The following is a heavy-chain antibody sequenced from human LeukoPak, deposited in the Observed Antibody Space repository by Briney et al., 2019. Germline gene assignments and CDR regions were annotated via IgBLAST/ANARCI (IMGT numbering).Heavy chain of an antibody. Sequence: GGPLRLSCAASGFTFSSYEMNWVRQAPGKGLEWVSYISSSGRTKYYADSVKGRFTISRDNAKNSLYLQMNSLRAEDTAVYYCARGLLVRYSSGWYFDYWGQGTLVTVSS. J-gene: IGHJ4*02. CDR3: ARGLLVRYSSGWYFDY. V-gene: IGHV3-48*03. CDR1: GFTFSSYE. D-gene: IGHD6-19*01. CDR2: ISSSGRTK.